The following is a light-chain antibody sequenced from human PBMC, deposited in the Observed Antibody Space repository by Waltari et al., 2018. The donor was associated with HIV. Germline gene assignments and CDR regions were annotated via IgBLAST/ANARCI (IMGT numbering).Light chain of an antibody. V-gene: IGLV3-10*01. Sequence: SYELTKPPSVSVSQGQTARITCPGDALPKKCAYWYRNESGQAPVLVIYEDSKRPSGIPERFSGSSSGTMATLTISGAQVEDEADYYCYSTDSSGNPRFGGGTKLTVL. CDR2: EDS. CDR3: YSTDSSGNPR. CDR1: ALPKKC. J-gene: IGLJ2*01.